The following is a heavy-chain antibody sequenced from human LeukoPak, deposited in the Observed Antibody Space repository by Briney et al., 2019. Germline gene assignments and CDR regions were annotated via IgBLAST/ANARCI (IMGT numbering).Heavy chain of an antibody. V-gene: IGHV1-2*02. CDR2: INPNSGGT. Sequence: GASVKVSCRASVYIFTDDYMHWLRQAPGQGLEWMGWINPNSGGTHSAQKFQGRVTMTRDTSISTAYMELSRLRSDDTAVYYCAREYSSGPAFDNWGQGTLVIVSS. J-gene: IGHJ4*02. D-gene: IGHD3-22*01. CDR3: AREYSSGPAFDN. CDR1: VYIFTDDY.